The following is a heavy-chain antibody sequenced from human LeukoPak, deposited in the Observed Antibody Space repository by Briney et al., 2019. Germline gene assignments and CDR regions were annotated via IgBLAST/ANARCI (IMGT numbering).Heavy chain of an antibody. CDR1: GFTFSSYS. J-gene: IGHJ4*02. CDR3: ARDARVSSTSCPGY. Sequence: GGSLRLSCVASGFTFSSYSMNWVRQAPGKGLEWVSSISSSSSYIYYADSVKGRFTISRDNAKNSLYLQMNSLRAEDTAVYYCARDARVSSTSCPGYWGQGTLVTVSS. D-gene: IGHD2-2*01. CDR2: ISSSSSYI. V-gene: IGHV3-21*01.